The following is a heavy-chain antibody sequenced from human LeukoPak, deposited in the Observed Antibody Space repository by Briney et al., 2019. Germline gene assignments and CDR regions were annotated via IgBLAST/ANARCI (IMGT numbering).Heavy chain of an antibody. CDR2: ISYGGSNK. J-gene: IGHJ3*02. D-gene: IGHD1-1*01. CDR3: ATGIGYDAFDI. Sequence: TGRSLRLSCAASGFTFSRYAMYWVRQTPGKGLEWVAAISYGGSNKYYADSVKGRFTISRDNSKNTLYLQMNSLRADDTAVYYCATGIGYDAFDIWGQGTMVTVSS. CDR1: GFTFSRYA. V-gene: IGHV3-30-3*01.